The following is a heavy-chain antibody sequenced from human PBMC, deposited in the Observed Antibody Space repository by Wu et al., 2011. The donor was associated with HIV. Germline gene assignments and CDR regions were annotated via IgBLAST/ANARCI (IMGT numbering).Heavy chain of an antibody. Sequence: QVRLVQSGPEVKKPGASVKVSCRASGYSFATSDITWVRQAPGQGLEWMGRIIPFLDTTNYAPKFQGRVTITADESTSTAYMELSSLGSEDTAVYYCAIWSGSQGPYYYYYMDVWGKGTTVTVSS. D-gene: IGHD3-3*01. CDR3: AIWSGSQGPYYYYYMDV. CDR1: GYSFATSD. V-gene: IGHV1-69*11. CDR2: IIPFLDTT. J-gene: IGHJ6*03.